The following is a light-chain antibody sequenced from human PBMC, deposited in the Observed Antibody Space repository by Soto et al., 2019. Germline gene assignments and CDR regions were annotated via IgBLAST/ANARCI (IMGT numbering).Light chain of an antibody. V-gene: IGLV2-8*01. CDR2: EVS. J-gene: IGLJ1*01. CDR1: SSDVGGYNY. Sequence: QSVLTQPPSASGSPGQSVTISCTGTSSDVGGYNYVSWCQQHPGKPPKLIIYEVSKRPSGVPDRFFGSKSGNTASLTVSGLQAEDEADYYCSSYAGSNNFVFGTGTKVTV. CDR3: SSYAGSNNFV.